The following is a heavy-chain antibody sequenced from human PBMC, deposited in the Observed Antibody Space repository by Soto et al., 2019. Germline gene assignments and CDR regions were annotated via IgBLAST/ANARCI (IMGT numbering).Heavy chain of an antibody. CDR1: GYSFTSYW. J-gene: IGHJ6*02. Sequence: GESLKISCKGSGYSFTSYWTSWVRQMPGKGLEWMGTIDPSDSYTNYNPSFQGHVTISADKSISTAYLQWSSLKASDTAMFYCXRLVAVTRNFYYYGMDVWGQGTAVTVSS. CDR2: IDPSDSYT. D-gene: IGHD6-19*01. CDR3: XRLVAVTRNFYYYGMDV. V-gene: IGHV5-10-1*01.